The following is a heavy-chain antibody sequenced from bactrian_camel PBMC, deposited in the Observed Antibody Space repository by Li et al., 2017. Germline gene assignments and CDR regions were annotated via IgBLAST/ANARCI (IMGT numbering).Heavy chain of an antibody. CDR3: TRGDNSDALGYPQF. J-gene: IGHJ4*01. CDR2: VNSDGDRT. V-gene: IGHV3S40*01. Sequence: VESGGGFVQPGGSLRLSCAASGFTFSSYTMSWLRQAPGKGLEWVSTVNSDGDRTYYEDSVKGRFTISRDNAKNTVYLQINGLKPEDTAMYYCTRGDNSDALGYPQFWGQGTQVTVS. D-gene: IGHD5*01. CDR1: GFTFSSYT.